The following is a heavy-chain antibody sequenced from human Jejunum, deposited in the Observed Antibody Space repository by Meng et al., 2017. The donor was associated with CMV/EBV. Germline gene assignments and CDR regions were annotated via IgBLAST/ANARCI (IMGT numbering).Heavy chain of an antibody. CDR1: GVTVSTSY. D-gene: IGHD5-18*01. CDR3: AREGTTLVTYDY. Sequence: VGLVESGGGLVQPGGSLGLSCAASGVTVSTSYMGWVRQAPGKGLEWVSVIYGGGSTYYADSVKGRFTISRDSSKNTLYLQMNSLRAEDTAVYYCAREGTTLVTYDYWGQGTLVTVSS. V-gene: IGHV3-66*01. CDR2: IYGGGST. J-gene: IGHJ4*02.